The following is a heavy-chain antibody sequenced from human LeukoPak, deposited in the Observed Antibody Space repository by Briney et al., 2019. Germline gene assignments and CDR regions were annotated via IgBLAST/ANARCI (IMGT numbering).Heavy chain of an antibody. J-gene: IGHJ4*02. Sequence: GGSLRLSCTASGFTFGDYAMSWVRQAPGKGLEWVGFIRSKAYGGTTEYAASVKGRFTISRDDSKSIAYLQMTSLKTEDTAVYYCTRASGSYSPFFDYLGQGTLVTVSS. CDR1: GFTFGDYA. CDR2: IRSKAYGGTT. V-gene: IGHV3-49*04. D-gene: IGHD1-26*01. CDR3: TRASGSYSPFFDY.